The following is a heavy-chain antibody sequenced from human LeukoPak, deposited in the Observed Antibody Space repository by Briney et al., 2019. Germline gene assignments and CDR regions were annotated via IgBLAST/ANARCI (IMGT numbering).Heavy chain of an antibody. CDR2: ISGSGGST. V-gene: IGHV3-23*01. CDR3: AKEGDYDYVWGSYRPRPFDY. Sequence: KTGGSLRLSCAASGFTFSSYAMSWVRQAPGKGLEWVSAISGSGGSTYYADSVKGRFTISRDNSKNTLSLQMNSLTAEDTAVYYCAKEGDYDYVWGSYRPRPFDYWGQGSLVTVSS. J-gene: IGHJ4*02. D-gene: IGHD3-16*02. CDR1: GFTFSSYA.